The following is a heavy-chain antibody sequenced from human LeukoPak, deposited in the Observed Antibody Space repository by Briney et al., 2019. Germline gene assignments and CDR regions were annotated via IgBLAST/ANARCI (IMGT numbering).Heavy chain of an antibody. Sequence: GGSLRLSCSASGFTFSTYAMHWVRQAPGKGLEYVSAISSNGGSTYYADSVKGRFTISRDNSKSTLYLQMSSQRAEDTAVYYCVVSYLYAFDIWGQGTMVTVSS. CDR1: GFTFSTYA. CDR2: ISSNGGST. CDR3: VVSYLYAFDI. D-gene: IGHD5-18*01. V-gene: IGHV3-64D*09. J-gene: IGHJ3*02.